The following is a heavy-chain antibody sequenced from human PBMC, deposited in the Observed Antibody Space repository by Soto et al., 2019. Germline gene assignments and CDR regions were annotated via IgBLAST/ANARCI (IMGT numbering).Heavy chain of an antibody. J-gene: IGHJ4*02. D-gene: IGHD4-17*01. Sequence: ASVKVSCKASGYTFTSYYIHWVRQAPGQGLEWMGIINPSGGSTSYAQKFQGRVTMTRDTSTSTVYMELSSLRSEDTAMYYCARGTASYGDYPVSFDHWGQGTLVTVSS. V-gene: IGHV1-46*01. CDR3: ARGTASYGDYPVSFDH. CDR2: INPSGGST. CDR1: GYTFTSYY.